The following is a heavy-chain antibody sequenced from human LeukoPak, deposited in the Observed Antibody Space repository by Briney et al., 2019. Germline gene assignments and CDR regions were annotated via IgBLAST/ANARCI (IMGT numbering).Heavy chain of an antibody. J-gene: IGHJ6*03. Sequence: HPGGSLRLSCAASGFTFSNYGMHWARQAPGKGLEWVAFIRFDGSDHSYADSVKGRFTISRDNSKNTLYLQMNSLRAEDTAVYYCAKEWAPPAYYGRKDYYYYMDVWGKGTTVTVSS. CDR1: GFTFSNYG. V-gene: IGHV3-30*02. CDR2: IRFDGSDH. CDR3: AKEWAPPAYYGRKDYYYYMDV. D-gene: IGHD1-26*01.